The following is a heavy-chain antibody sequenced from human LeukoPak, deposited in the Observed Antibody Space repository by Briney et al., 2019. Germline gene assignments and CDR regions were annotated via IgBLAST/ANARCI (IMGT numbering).Heavy chain of an antibody. D-gene: IGHD4-23*01. CDR2: IIPIFGTA. J-gene: IGHJ6*04. CDR1: GGTFSSYA. CDR3: ARDKTVVTHNYYYGMVV. Sequence: SAKISCKASGGTFSSYAISWVRQAPGQGLEWMGGIIPIFGTANYAQKFQGRVTITADESTSTAYMELSSLRSEDTAVYYCARDKTVVTHNYYYGMVVWGEGGTVSVSS. V-gene: IGHV1-69*13.